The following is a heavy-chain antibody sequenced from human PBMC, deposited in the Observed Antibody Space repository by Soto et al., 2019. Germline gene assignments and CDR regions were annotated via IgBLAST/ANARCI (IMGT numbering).Heavy chain of an antibody. J-gene: IGHJ4*02. CDR2: IYPGDSDT. CDR1: GYSFTSYW. D-gene: IGHD2-2*01. V-gene: IGHV5-51*01. CDR3: ARGGVLGYCSSTSCHYYFDY. Sequence: PGESLKISCKGSGYSFTSYWIGWVRQMPGKGLEWMGIIYPGDSDTRYSPSFQGQVTISADKSISTAYLQWSSLKASDTAMYYCARGGVLGYCSSTSCHYYFDYWGQGTLVTVSS.